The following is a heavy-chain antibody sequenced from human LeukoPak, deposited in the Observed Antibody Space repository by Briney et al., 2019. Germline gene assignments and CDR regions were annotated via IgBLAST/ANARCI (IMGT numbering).Heavy chain of an antibody. D-gene: IGHD6-13*01. CDR1: GFTFNTYG. CDR3: ARARGSSWYHDY. J-gene: IGHJ4*02. CDR2: IWYDGSNK. V-gene: IGHV3-33*01. Sequence: GGSLRLSCAASGFTFNTYGMQWVRQAPGKGLEWVAIIWYDGSNKYYADSVKGRFTISRDNSKNTLYLQMNSLSAEDTAVYYCARARGSSWYHDYWGQGTLVTVSS.